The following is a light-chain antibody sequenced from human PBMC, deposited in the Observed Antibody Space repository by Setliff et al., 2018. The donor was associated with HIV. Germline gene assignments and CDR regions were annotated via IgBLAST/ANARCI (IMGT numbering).Light chain of an antibody. Sequence: QSVLTQPPSASGTPGQRVTISCSGSSSNIGSNYVYWYQQLPGTAPKLLIYSNNQRPSGVPDRFSGSKSGTSASLAISGLQSEDEADYYCAAWDGSLNGYVFGTGTKVTVL. V-gene: IGLV1-44*01. CDR2: SNN. CDR1: SSNIGSNY. J-gene: IGLJ1*01. CDR3: AAWDGSLNGYV.